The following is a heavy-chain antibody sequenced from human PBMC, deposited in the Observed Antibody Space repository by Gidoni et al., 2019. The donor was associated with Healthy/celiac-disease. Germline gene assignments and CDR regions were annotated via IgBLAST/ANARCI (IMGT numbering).Heavy chain of an antibody. CDR3: ARWTGVGPFDI. Sequence: QVQLQQWGAGLLKPSETLSLTCAVYGGSFSGYYWSWIRQPPGKGLEWIGEINHSGSTNYNPSLKSRVTISVDTSKNQFSLKLSSVTAADTAVYYCARWTGVGPFDIWGQGTMVTVSS. V-gene: IGHV4-34*01. D-gene: IGHD3-9*01. CDR2: INHSGST. J-gene: IGHJ3*02. CDR1: GGSFSGYY.